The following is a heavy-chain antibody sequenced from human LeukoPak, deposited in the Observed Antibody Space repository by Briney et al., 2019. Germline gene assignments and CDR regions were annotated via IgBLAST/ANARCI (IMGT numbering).Heavy chain of an antibody. D-gene: IGHD3-10*01. J-gene: IGHJ4*02. CDR3: ARGDFDY. Sequence: GGSLRLSCAASGFTFDDYTTHWVRQAPGKGLEWVSLISWDGGSTYYADSVKGRFTISRDNSKNSLYLQMNCLRTEDTALYYCARGDFDYWGQGTLVTVSS. CDR1: GFTFDDYT. V-gene: IGHV3-43*01. CDR2: ISWDGGST.